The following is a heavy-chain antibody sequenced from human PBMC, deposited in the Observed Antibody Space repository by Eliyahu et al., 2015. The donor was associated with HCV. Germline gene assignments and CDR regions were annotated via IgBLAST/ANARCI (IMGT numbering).Heavy chain of an antibody. J-gene: IGHJ4*02. Sequence: LSLTCAISGDSVSSNSAGWNWIRQSPSRGLEWLGRTYYRSNWYYDYAVSVKSRMSVNPDTSKNQFSLQLRSVTPDDTAVYYCARDELSVTRRGFDHWGQGTLVTVSS. CDR2: TYYRSNWYY. V-gene: IGHV6-1*01. CDR1: GDSVSSNSAG. CDR3: ARDELSVTRRGFDH. D-gene: IGHD4-17*01.